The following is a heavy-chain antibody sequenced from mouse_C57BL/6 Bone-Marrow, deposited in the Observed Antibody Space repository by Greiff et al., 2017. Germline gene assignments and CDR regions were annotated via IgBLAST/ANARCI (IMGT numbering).Heavy chain of an antibody. Sequence: VQLQQSGAELVRPGTSVKVSCKASGYAFTNYLIEWVKQRPGQGLEWIGVINPGSGGTNYNEKFKGKATLTADKSSSTAYMQLSSLTSEDSAVYFCARETYYGSSYGYFDVWGTGTTVTVSS. D-gene: IGHD1-1*01. CDR3: ARETYYGSSYGYFDV. J-gene: IGHJ1*03. V-gene: IGHV1-54*01. CDR1: GYAFTNYL. CDR2: INPGSGGT.